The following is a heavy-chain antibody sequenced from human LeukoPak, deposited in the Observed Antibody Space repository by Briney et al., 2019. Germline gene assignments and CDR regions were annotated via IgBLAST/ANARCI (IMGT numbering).Heavy chain of an antibody. Sequence: AGGSLRLSCAASGFTFSSYWMHWVRQAPGKGLVWVSRINSDGSSTSYADSVKGRFTISRDNAKNTLYLQMNSLRAEDTAVYYCAMLRLGELSFWGGAAFDIWGQGTMVTVSS. CDR3: AMLRLGELSFWGGAAFDI. CDR2: INSDGSST. J-gene: IGHJ3*02. CDR1: GFTFSSYW. D-gene: IGHD3-16*02. V-gene: IGHV3-74*01.